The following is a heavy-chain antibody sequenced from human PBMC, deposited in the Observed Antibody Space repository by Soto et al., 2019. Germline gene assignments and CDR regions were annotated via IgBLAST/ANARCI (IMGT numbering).Heavy chain of an antibody. CDR2: IKGDGREK. D-gene: IGHD6-13*01. CDR1: GFTFSTYW. J-gene: IGHJ4*02. CDR3: ARAGYSGSRYWGGDY. V-gene: IGHV3-7*05. Sequence: EVQLVESGGGLVQPGGSLRLSCAASGFTFSTYWMNWVRQAPGKGLEGVANIKGDGREKYYVDSVKGRFTISRDNAKKSLYLQMDTLRDEDTAVYYCARAGYSGSRYWGGDYWGQGTLVTVSS.